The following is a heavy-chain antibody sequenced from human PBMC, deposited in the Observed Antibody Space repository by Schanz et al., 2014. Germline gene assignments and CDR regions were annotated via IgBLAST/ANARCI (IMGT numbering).Heavy chain of an antibody. CDR1: GGTFNSYT. J-gene: IGHJ5*02. Sequence: QVQLVQSGDEVKKPGSSMKVSCKASGGTFNSYTINWVRQAPGQGLEWMGRIISILGIPNYAQKFQGRVTFTADKSTSTAYMELSSLKSEDTAVYYCARDRRRYCSTASCLHDNWFDPWGQGTLVIVSS. CDR2: IISILGIP. CDR3: ARDRRRYCSTASCLHDNWFDP. V-gene: IGHV1-69*04. D-gene: IGHD2-2*01.